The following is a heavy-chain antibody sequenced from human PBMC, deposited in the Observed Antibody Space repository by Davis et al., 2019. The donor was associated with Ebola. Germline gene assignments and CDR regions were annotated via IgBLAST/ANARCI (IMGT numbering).Heavy chain of an antibody. CDR3: ARGFGGNWFDP. D-gene: IGHD3-16*01. J-gene: IGHJ5*02. CDR1: GGSFSGYY. Sequence: PGGSLRLSCAVYGGSFSGYYWSWIRQPPGKGLEWIGEINHSGSTNYNPSLKSRVTISVDTSKNQFSLKLSSVTAADTAVYYCARGFGGNWFDPWGQGTLVTVSS. CDR2: INHSGST. V-gene: IGHV4-34*01.